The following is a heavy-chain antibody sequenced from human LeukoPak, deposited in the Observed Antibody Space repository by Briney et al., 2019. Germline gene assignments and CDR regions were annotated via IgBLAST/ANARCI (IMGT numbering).Heavy chain of an antibody. D-gene: IGHD5-18*01. CDR3: ARVYSYDAFDI. J-gene: IGHJ3*02. Sequence: SETLSLTCAVSGYSISSGYYWGWIRQPPGKGLEWIGSIYHSGRTYYNPSLKTRVTISVDTSKNQFSLKLSSVTAADTAVYYCARVYSYDAFDIWGQGTMVTVSS. CDR1: GYSISSGYY. CDR2: IYHSGRT. V-gene: IGHV4-38-2*01.